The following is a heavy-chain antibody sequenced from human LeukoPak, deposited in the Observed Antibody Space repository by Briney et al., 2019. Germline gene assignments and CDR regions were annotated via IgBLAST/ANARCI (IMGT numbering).Heavy chain of an antibody. CDR1: GYTFTGYY. CDR3: ARRDGYNFNWFDP. Sequence: AASVKDSCKASGYTFTGYYMHWVRQAPGQGLEWMGWINPNSGGTNYAQKFQGRVTMTRDTSISTAYMELSRLRSDDTAVYYCARRDGYNFNWFDPWGQGTLVTVSS. D-gene: IGHD5-24*01. V-gene: IGHV1-2*02. CDR2: INPNSGGT. J-gene: IGHJ5*02.